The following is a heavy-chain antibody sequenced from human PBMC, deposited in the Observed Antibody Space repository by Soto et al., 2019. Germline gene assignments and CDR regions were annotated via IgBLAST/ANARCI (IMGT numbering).Heavy chain of an antibody. CDR2: ISYDGSNK. CDR1: GFTFSSYG. Sequence: GGSLRLSCAASGFTFSSYGMHWVRQAPGKGLEWVAVISYDGSNKYYADSVKGRFTISRDNSASTAYMELSSLRSEDTAVYYCARDGFSLYDYIWGSYRPSHFDYWGQGTLVTVSS. V-gene: IGHV3-30*03. D-gene: IGHD3-16*02. CDR3: ARDGFSLYDYIWGSYRPSHFDY. J-gene: IGHJ4*02.